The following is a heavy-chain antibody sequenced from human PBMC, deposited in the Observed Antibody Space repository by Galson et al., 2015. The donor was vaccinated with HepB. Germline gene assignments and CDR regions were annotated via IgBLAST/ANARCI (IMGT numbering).Heavy chain of an antibody. J-gene: IGHJ4*02. CDR1: GGTFSSYA. CDR2: IIPIFGTA. D-gene: IGHD2-15*01. V-gene: IGHV1-69*06. Sequence: SVKVSCKASGGTFSSYAISWVRQAPGQGLEWMGGIIPIFGTANYAQKFQGRVTITADKSTSTAYMELSSLRSEDTAVYYCAREAQDIVVVVAATGYYFDYWGQGTLVTVSS. CDR3: AREAQDIVVVVAATGYYFDY.